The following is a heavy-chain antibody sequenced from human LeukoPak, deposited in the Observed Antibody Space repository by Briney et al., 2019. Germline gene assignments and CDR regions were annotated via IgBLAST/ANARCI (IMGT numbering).Heavy chain of an antibody. CDR3: ARRRGDILTGYSYYYGMDV. CDR2: IIPILGIA. Sequence: SVKVSCKASGGTFSSYAISWVRQAPGQGLEWMGRIIPILGIANYAQKFQGRVTITADKSTSTAYMELSSLRSEDTAVYYCARRRGDILTGYSYYYGMDVWGQGTTVTVSS. CDR1: GGTFSSYA. V-gene: IGHV1-69*04. D-gene: IGHD3-9*01. J-gene: IGHJ6*02.